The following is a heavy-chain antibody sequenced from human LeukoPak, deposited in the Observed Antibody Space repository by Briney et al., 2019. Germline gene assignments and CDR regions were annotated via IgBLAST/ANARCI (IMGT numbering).Heavy chain of an antibody. CDR3: ARECSSSCHSGGYAFDI. Sequence: PGGSLRLSCAASGFTFSSYEMNSVRQAPGKGLEWVSYISSSGSTIYYADSVKGRFTISRDNAKNSLYLQMNSLRAEGTAVYYCARECSSSCHSGGYAFDIWGQGTMVTVSS. J-gene: IGHJ3*02. CDR1: GFTFSSYE. CDR2: ISSSGSTI. D-gene: IGHD6-13*01. V-gene: IGHV3-48*03.